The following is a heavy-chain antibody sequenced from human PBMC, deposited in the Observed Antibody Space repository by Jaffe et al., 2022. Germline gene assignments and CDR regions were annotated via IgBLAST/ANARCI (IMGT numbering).Heavy chain of an antibody. D-gene: IGHD3-3*01. CDR3: AKDTEGGYYDFWSGYSPCYFDY. J-gene: IGHJ4*02. CDR2: ISGSGGST. CDR1: GFTFSSYA. Sequence: EVQLLESGGGLVQPGGSLRLSCAASGFTFSSYAMSWVRQAPGKGLEWVSAISGSGGSTYYADSVKGRFTISRDNSKNTLYLQMNSLRAEDTAVYYCAKDTEGGYYDFWSGYSPCYFDYWGQGTLVTVSS. V-gene: IGHV3-23*01.